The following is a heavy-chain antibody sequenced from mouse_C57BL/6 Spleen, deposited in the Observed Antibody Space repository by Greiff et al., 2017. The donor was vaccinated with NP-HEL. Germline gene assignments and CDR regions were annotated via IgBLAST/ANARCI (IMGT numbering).Heavy chain of an antibody. Sequence: QVQLQQSGPGLVAPSQSLSITCTVSGFSLTSYGVHWVRQPPGKGLEWLVVIWSDGSTTYNSALKSRLSISKDNSKSQVFLKMNSLQTDDTAMYYCARGDWDYYYAMDYWGQGTSVTVSS. V-gene: IGHV2-6*03. J-gene: IGHJ4*01. CDR2: IWSDGST. D-gene: IGHD4-1*01. CDR3: ARGDWDYYYAMDY. CDR1: GFSLTSYG.